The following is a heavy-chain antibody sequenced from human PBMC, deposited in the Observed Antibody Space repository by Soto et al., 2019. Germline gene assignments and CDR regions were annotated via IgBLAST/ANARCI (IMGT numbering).Heavy chain of an antibody. CDR3: ARDQIPYYDSSGAFDL. Sequence: QVQLVQSGAEVKKPGASVKVSCKASGYTFSSYGISWVRQAPGQGLEWMGWISVDSGDTNYAQNLQGRVTMTTDTSTSTAYMELRSLRSDDTAVDYCARDQIPYYDSSGAFDLWGRGTLVTVSS. V-gene: IGHV1-18*01. CDR1: GYTFSSYG. J-gene: IGHJ2*01. D-gene: IGHD3-22*01. CDR2: ISVDSGDT.